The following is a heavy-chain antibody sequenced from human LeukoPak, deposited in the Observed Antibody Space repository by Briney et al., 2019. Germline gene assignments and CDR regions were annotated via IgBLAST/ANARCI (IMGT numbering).Heavy chain of an antibody. CDR3: SGERAGTIVVY. CDR1: GGSISSNTHY. J-gene: IGHJ4*02. Sequence: SETLSRTCTVSGGSISSNTHYWGWIRQPPGKRLEWIGSIYHSGTTYDNPSLKSRVTISLDTSKNQFSLSLTSVTAADAAVYYCSGERAGTIVVYWCQGTLVTVSS. V-gene: IGHV4-39*07. D-gene: IGHD6-13*01. CDR2: IYHSGTT.